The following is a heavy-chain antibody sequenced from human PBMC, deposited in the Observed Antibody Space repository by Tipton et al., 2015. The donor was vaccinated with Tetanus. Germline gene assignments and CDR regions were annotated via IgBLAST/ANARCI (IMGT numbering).Heavy chain of an antibody. CDR2: ISPGGTTI. D-gene: IGHD3-10*01. V-gene: IGHV3-11*01. CDR3: ARDAYGSGSYFDL. Sequence: SLRLSCAASRFTFSDYYMGWIRQAPGKGLEWISYISPGGTTINYVDSVKGRFTISRDNAKNLMFLQMSALRAEDTAVYYCARDAYGSGSYFDLWGLGTLVTVSS. J-gene: IGHJ4*02. CDR1: RFTFSDYY.